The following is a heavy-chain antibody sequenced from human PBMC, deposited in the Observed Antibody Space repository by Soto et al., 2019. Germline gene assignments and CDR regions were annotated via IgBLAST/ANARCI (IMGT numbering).Heavy chain of an antibody. CDR3: ARDGGYYGSGNYYGMEV. CDR2: ISYDGNNK. V-gene: IGHV3-30-3*01. Sequence: QVQLVESGGGVVQPGRSLRLSCAASGFTFSSYAMHWVRQAPGKGLEWVAVISYDGNNKYYADSVTGRFTISRNNSKNTLYLHMNSLRAEDTAVYYCARDGGYYGSGNYYGMEVWGPGTTVTVSS. J-gene: IGHJ6*02. CDR1: GFTFSSYA. D-gene: IGHD3-10*01.